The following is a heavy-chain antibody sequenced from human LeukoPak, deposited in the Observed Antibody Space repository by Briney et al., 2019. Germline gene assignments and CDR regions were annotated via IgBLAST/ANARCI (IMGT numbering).Heavy chain of an antibody. CDR2: LLYDGNTK. V-gene: IGHV3-33*01. CDR3: ARDHRPEIQYYYMDV. Sequence: GGSLRLSCEASGFTFSHFGMHWVRQAPGKGLEWVAALLYDGNTKHYADSVKGRLTISRDISKNTFYLQMNSLTAEDTAVYYCARDHRPEIQYYYMDVWGKGTTVAVSS. CDR1: GFTFSHFG. J-gene: IGHJ6*03. D-gene: IGHD1-14*01.